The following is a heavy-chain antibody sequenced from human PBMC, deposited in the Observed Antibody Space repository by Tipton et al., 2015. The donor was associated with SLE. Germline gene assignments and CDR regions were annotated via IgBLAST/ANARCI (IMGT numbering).Heavy chain of an antibody. CDR3: AKGGLYYYDSSGYFAY. V-gene: IGHV3-23*01. CDR2: ISGSGGST. Sequence: SLRLSCAASGFTFSSYAMSWVRQAPGKGLEWVSAISGSGGSTYYADSVKGRFTISRDNSKNTLYLQMNSLRAEDTAVYYCAKGGLYYYDSSGYFAYWGQGPLVTVSS. D-gene: IGHD3-22*01. CDR1: GFTFSSYA. J-gene: IGHJ4*02.